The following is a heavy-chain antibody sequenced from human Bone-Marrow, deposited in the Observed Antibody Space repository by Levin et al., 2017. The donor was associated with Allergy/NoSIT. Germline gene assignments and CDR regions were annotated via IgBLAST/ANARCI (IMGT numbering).Heavy chain of an antibody. CDR1: GFTFRSYA. Sequence: GESLKISCAASGFTFRSYAMHWVRQAPGKGLEWVALISYDGSIKYYADSVKGRFTISRDNSKNTLYLQMNSLRAEDTAVYYCARVARITAAGTDCYGGDVWGQGTTVTVSS. CDR2: ISYDGSIK. V-gene: IGHV3-30-3*01. J-gene: IGHJ6*02. D-gene: IGHD6-13*01. CDR3: ARVARITAAGTDCYGGDV.